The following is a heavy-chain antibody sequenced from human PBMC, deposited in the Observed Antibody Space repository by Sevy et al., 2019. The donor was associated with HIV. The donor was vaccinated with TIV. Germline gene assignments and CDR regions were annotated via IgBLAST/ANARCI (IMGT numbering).Heavy chain of an antibody. Sequence: SETLSLTCTISGDSITTNDYFWTWIRQSPGKGLEWIGYLYYSGSTACNPSLKSRVSISTDTTKSHFSLNLNSVTGADTAIYYCARAVGFTRGAFDIWGQGITVTVSS. J-gene: IGHJ3*02. V-gene: IGHV4-30-4*01. CDR2: LYYSGST. D-gene: IGHD3-10*01. CDR3: ARAVGFTRGAFDI. CDR1: GDSITTNDYF.